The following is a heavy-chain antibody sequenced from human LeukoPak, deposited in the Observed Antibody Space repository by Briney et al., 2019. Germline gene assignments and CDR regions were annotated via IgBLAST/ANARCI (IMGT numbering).Heavy chain of an antibody. J-gene: IGHJ4*02. V-gene: IGHV4-61*02. CDR2: IYTSGST. CDR3: ARHVTQERDGSGSYRLDY. Sequence: SSETLSLTCTVSGGSISSGSYYWSWIRQPAGKGLEWIGRIYTSGSTNYNPSLKSRVTISVDTSKNQFSLKLSSVTAADTAVYYCARHVTQERDGSGSYRLDYWGQGTLVTVSS. D-gene: IGHD3-10*01. CDR1: GGSISSGSYY.